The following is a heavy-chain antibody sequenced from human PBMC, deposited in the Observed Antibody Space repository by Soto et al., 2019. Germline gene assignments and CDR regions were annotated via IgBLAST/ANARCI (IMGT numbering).Heavy chain of an antibody. Sequence: PGGSLRLSCAASGFTFSRLSMGWVRQAPGKGLEWVANIKEDGSEKHSVDSLKGRFTISKDNAKNSLYLQMNSLRADDTAVYYCARARSGYYYDYWGQGVLVTVS. CDR1: GFTFSRLS. CDR2: IKEDGSEK. D-gene: IGHD3-22*01. V-gene: IGHV3-7*05. J-gene: IGHJ4*02. CDR3: ARARSGYYYDY.